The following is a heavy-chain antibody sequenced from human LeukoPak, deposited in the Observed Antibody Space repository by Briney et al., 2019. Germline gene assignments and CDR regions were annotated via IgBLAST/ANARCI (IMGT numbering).Heavy chain of an antibody. CDR3: AREYSGRGDY. Sequence: PGGSLRLSCAASGFAFGGYSMNWVRQAPGKGLEWVSYISSSSSTIYYADSVKGRFTISRDNAKNSLYLQMSSLRDEDTAVYYCAREYSGRGDYWGQGTLVTVSS. CDR1: GFAFGGYS. D-gene: IGHD1-26*01. CDR2: ISSSSSTI. V-gene: IGHV3-48*02. J-gene: IGHJ4*02.